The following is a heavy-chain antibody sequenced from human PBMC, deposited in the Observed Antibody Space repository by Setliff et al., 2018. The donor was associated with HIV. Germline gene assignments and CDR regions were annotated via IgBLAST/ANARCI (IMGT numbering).Heavy chain of an antibody. CDR3: ATARIPTGGTSTSFDY. D-gene: IGHD1-1*01. CDR2: ISSHIGKNT. V-gene: IGHV3-11*06. CDR1: GGSISSGGYY. Sequence: LSLTCTVSGGSISSGGYYWSWIRQHPGKGLEWVSYISSHIGKNTNYADSVKGRFSISRDNSKNTLSPQVNGLGPEDTAVYYCATARIPTGGTSTSFDYWGQGTLVTVSS. J-gene: IGHJ4*02.